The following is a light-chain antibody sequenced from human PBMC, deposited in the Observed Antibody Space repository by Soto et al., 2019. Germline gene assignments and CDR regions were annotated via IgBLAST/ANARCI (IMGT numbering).Light chain of an antibody. Sequence: QSVLTQPPSASGSPGQSVTLSCTGTSSDVGAYDFVSWYQQHPGKAPKLVIFEVSKRPSGVPDRFSGSKSGNTASLTISGLQADDEADYYCCSYTSSSSYVFGTGTKVTVL. V-gene: IGLV2-8*01. CDR1: SSDVGAYDF. CDR3: CSYTSSSSYV. CDR2: EVS. J-gene: IGLJ1*01.